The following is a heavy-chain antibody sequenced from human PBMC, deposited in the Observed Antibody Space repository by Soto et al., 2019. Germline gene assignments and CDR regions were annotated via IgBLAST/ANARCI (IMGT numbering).Heavy chain of an antibody. Sequence: SETLSLTCAVYGGSFSGYYWSWIRQPPGKGLEWIGEINHSGSTNYNPSLKSRVTISVDTSKSQFSLKLSSVTAADTAVYYCARGLTYYDILTGYHNGPSFDYWGQGTLVTVSS. CDR3: ARGLTYYDILTGYHNGPSFDY. D-gene: IGHD3-9*01. J-gene: IGHJ4*02. V-gene: IGHV4-34*01. CDR2: INHSGST. CDR1: GGSFSGYY.